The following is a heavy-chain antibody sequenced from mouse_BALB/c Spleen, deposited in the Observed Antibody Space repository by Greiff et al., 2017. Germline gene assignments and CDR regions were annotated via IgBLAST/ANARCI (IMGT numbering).Heavy chain of an antibody. CDR2: ISSGGSYT. CDR1: GFTFSSYG. V-gene: IGHV5-6*01. Sequence: EVNLVESGGDLVKPGGSLKLSCAASGFTFSSYGMSWVRQTPDKRLEWVATISSGGSYTYYPDSVKGRFTISRDNAKNTLYLQMSSLKSEDTAMYYCARQDGYYAMDYWGQGTSVTVSS. D-gene: IGHD2-3*01. J-gene: IGHJ4*01. CDR3: ARQDGYYAMDY.